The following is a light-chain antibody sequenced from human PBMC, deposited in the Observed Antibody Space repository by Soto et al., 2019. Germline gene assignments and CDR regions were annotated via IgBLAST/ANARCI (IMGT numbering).Light chain of an antibody. Sequence: QLVLTQSPSASASLGASVKLTCTLSSGHSSYAIAWHQQQPEKGARYLMKLNSDGSHSKGDGIPDRFSGSSSGAERYLTISSLQSEDEADYYCQTWGTGLPVVFGGATNLTV. CDR2: LNSDGSH. CDR3: QTWGTGLPVV. CDR1: SGHSSYA. V-gene: IGLV4-69*01. J-gene: IGLJ2*01.